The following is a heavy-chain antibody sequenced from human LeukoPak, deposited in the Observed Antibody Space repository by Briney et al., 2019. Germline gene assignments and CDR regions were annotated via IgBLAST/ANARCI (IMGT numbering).Heavy chain of an antibody. CDR3: ARGTGTTAYFDY. J-gene: IGHJ4*02. V-gene: IGHV4-4*07. Sequence: SETLSLTCTVSGGSISSYYWSWIRQPAGKGLEWIGRFYISGSTNYNPSLKSRVTMSVDTSKNQFSLRLNSVTAADTAVYYCARGTGTTAYFDYWGQGTPVTVSS. CDR2: FYISGST. CDR1: GGSISSYY. D-gene: IGHD1-1*01.